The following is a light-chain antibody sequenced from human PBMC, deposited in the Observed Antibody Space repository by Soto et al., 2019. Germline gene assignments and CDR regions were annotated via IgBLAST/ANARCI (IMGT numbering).Light chain of an antibody. CDR2: LGS. Sequence: DIVMTQSPLSLPVTPGEPASISCRSSQSLLHSNGYNYLDWYLQKPGQSPQLLIYLGSNRASGVPDRFSGSGSGTDFTLKISSVEAEDVGVYYCMQALQTPLYAFGQGNKLEIK. CDR3: MQALQTPLYA. J-gene: IGKJ2*01. V-gene: IGKV2-28*01. CDR1: QSLLHSNGYNY.